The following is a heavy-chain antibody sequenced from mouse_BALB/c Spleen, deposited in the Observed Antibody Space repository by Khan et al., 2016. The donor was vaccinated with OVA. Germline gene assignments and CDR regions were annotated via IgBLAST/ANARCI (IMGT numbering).Heavy chain of an antibody. CDR2: IWAGGDT. CDR3: ARELNYGNSWAMDD. V-gene: IGHV2-9*02. J-gene: IGHJ4*01. D-gene: IGHD2-1*01. CDR1: GFSLTSNG. Sequence: QVQLKESGPGLVAPSQSLSIICTVSGFSLTSNGVHWVRQPPGKGLEWLGVIWAGGDTNYNSALMSRLSISKENSKSQVFLKMNSLQTDDTAMYYSARELNYGNSWAMDDWGQGTSVTVAS.